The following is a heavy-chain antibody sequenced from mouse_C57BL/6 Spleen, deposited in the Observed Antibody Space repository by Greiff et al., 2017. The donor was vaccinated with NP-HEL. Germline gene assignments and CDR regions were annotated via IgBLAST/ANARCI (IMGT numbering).Heavy chain of an antibody. CDR3: APYYGSSVAY. J-gene: IGHJ3*01. CDR2: IDPEDGDT. V-gene: IGHV14-1*01. CDR1: GFNIKDYY. Sequence: DVQLQESGAELVRPGASVKLSCTASGFNIKDYYMHWVTQRPEQGLEWIGRIDPEDGDTEYAPKFQGKATMTADTSSNTAYLQLSSLTSEDTAVYYCAPYYGSSVAYWGQGTLVTVSA. D-gene: IGHD1-1*01.